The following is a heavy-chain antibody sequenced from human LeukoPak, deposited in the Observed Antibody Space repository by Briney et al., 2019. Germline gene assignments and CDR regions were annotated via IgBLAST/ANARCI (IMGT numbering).Heavy chain of an antibody. CDR1: GYTFTSYG. CDR3: ARDYYGSGPRALDI. CDR2: ISGYNGNT. V-gene: IGHV1-18*01. J-gene: IGHJ3*02. Sequence: PGASVEVSCKASGYTFTSYGISWVRQAPGQGLEWMGWISGYNGNTNYAQELQGRVTMTTDTSTSTAYMELRSLRSDDTAVYYCARDYYGSGPRALDIWGQGTMVTVSS. D-gene: IGHD3-10*01.